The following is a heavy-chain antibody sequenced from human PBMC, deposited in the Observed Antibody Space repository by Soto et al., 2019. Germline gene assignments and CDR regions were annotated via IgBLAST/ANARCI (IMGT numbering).Heavy chain of an antibody. CDR3: ARGMLVEMTTSPWAFDI. CDR2: ISSSSSYI. D-gene: IGHD4-4*01. V-gene: IGHV3-21*01. J-gene: IGHJ3*02. Sequence: EVQLVESGGGLVKPGGSLRLSCAASGFTFSSYSMNWVRQAPGKGLEWVSSISSSSSYIYYADSVKGRFTISRDNAKNSLYLQMNSLRAEDTAVYYCARGMLVEMTTSPWAFDIWGQGTMVTVSS. CDR1: GFTFSSYS.